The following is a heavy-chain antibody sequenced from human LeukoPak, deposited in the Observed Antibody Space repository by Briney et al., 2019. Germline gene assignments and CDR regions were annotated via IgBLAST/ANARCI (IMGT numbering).Heavy chain of an antibody. J-gene: IGHJ6*03. V-gene: IGHV1-69*06. CDR2: IISNFGTA. D-gene: IGHD2-2*01. CDR1: GYTFTSYD. Sequence: SVKVSCKASGYTFTSYDINWVRQAPGQGLEWMGGIISNFGTANYAQKFQGRVTITADKSSSTAYMELSSLRSEDTAVYYCARGVSKLPSRVVPAAMTDFVIDVWGKGTTVTVSS. CDR3: ARGVSKLPSRVVPAAMTDFVIDV.